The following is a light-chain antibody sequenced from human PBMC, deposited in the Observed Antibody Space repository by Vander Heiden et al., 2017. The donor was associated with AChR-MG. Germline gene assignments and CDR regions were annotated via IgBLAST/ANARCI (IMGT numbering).Light chain of an antibody. J-gene: IGKJ1*01. V-gene: IGKV4-1*01. CDR2: WAS. CDR1: QSVLYSSNNKNY. Sequence: DTVMTQSPDSLAVSLGERATINCKSSQSVLYSSNNKNYLAWYQQKPGQPPKLLIYWASTRETGVPDRFSGSGSGTDFTLTISSLQAEDVAVYYCQQNYSTPWGFGQGTKVEIK. CDR3: QQNYSTPWG.